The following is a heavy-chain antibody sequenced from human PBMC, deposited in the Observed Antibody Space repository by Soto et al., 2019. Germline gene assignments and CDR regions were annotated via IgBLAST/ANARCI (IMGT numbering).Heavy chain of an antibody. CDR2: ISYDGSNK. V-gene: IGHV3-30-3*01. J-gene: IGHJ6*02. CDR3: ARDGAGLRFLEWLLFDYYYYGMDV. Sequence: QVQLVESGGGVVQPGRSLRLSCAASGFTFSSYAMHWVRQAPGKGLEWVAVISYDGSNKYYADSVKGRFTISRDNSKNAVYLQMNSLRAEDTAVYYCARDGAGLRFLEWLLFDYYYYGMDVWGQGTTVTVSS. CDR1: GFTFSSYA. D-gene: IGHD3-3*01.